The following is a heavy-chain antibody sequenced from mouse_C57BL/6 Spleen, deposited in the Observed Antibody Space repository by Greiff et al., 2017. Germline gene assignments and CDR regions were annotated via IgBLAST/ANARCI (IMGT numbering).Heavy chain of an antibody. D-gene: IGHD2-5*01. CDR3: ARYSNYGYFDV. CDR1: GFSLTSYG. V-gene: IGHV2-6*01. J-gene: IGHJ1*03. CDR2: IWGVGST. Sequence: VQLQESGPGLVAPSQSLSITCTVSGFSLTSYGVDWVRQSPGKGLEWLGVIWGVGSTNYNSALKSRLSISKANSKSQVFLKMNSLQTDDTAMYYCARYSNYGYFDVWGTGPTVTVAS.